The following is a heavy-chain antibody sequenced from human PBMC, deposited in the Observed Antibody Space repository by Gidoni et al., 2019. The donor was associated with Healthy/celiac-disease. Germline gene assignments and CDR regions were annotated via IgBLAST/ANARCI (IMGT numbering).Heavy chain of an antibody. Sequence: QVQLVQSGAAVKKPGASVKVSCKASGYTFTSYAMHWVRQAPGQRLEWMGWINAGNGNTKYSQKFQGRVTITRDTSASTAYMELSSLRSEDTAVYYCATSVDYGSGGDPYYYYMDVWGKGTTVTVSS. J-gene: IGHJ6*03. CDR2: INAGNGNT. CDR3: ATSVDYGSGGDPYYYYMDV. CDR1: GYTFTSYA. D-gene: IGHD3-10*01. V-gene: IGHV1-3*01.